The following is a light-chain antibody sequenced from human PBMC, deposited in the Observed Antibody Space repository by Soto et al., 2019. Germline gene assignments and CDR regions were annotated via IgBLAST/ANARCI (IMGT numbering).Light chain of an antibody. CDR3: SSYTTSRTYA. Sequence: QSALTQPASVSGAPGQSITISCTGTSIDVCAYNYVSWYQQHPGKAPKPMIYEVNNRPSGVSNRFSGSKSGDTASLTTSGLQAEDEADYYCSSYTTSRTYALGTGTKVTVL. CDR1: SIDVCAYNY. J-gene: IGLJ1*01. CDR2: EVN. V-gene: IGLV2-14*01.